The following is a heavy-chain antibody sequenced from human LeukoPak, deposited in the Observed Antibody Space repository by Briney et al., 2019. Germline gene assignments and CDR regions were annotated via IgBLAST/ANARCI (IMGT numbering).Heavy chain of an antibody. D-gene: IGHD2-15*01. CDR3: ARDQDSGSRRGY. J-gene: IGHJ4*02. CDR1: GFTFSSYS. Sequence: PGGSLRLSCAAFGFTFSSYSMNWVRQAPGKGLEWVSSISSSSSYIYYADSVKGRFTISRDNAKNSLYLQMNSLRAEDTAVYYCARDQDSGSRRGYWGQGTLVTVSS. V-gene: IGHV3-21*01. CDR2: ISSSSSYI.